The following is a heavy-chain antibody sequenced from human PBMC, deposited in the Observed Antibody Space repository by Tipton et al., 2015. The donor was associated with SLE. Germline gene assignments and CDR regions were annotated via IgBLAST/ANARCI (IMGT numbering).Heavy chain of an antibody. CDR3: ARGLRLAMADNFDF. D-gene: IGHD6-19*01. CDR2: IIPMLGLA. J-gene: IGHJ4*02. CDR1: GGTFNSFI. Sequence: QLVQSGAEVKKPGSSVKVSCKASGGTFNSFIISWVRQAPGQGLEWMGRIIPMLGLANYAQKFQGRVTITADKATSTAYMELSSLTSDDTAVYYCARGLRLAMADNFDFWGQGTLVTVSS. V-gene: IGHV1-69*09.